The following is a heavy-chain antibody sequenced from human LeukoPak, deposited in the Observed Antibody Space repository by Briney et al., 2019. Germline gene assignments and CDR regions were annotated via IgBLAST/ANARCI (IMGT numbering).Heavy chain of an antibody. CDR2: ISSSSSYI. Sequence: PGGSLRLSCAASGFTFSSYSMNWVRQAPGKGLEWVSSISSSSSYIYYADSVKGRFTISRDNAKNSLYLQMNSLRAEDTALYYCARGRGSFWYFDYWGQGTLVTVSS. CDR3: ARGRGSFWYFDY. V-gene: IGHV3-21*01. J-gene: IGHJ4*02. D-gene: IGHD1-26*01. CDR1: GFTFSSYS.